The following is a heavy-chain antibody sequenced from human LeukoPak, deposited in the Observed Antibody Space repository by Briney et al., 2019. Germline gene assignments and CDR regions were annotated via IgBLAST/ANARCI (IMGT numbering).Heavy chain of an antibody. CDR3: AKFDDILTGYYNGALDM. CDR2: INTSGRSI. CDR1: GFTFNNYA. Sequence: GGSLRLSCAASGFTFNNYALSWVRQAPGKGLEWVSTINTSGRSIYYADSVKGRFTISRDNSKHNLYLQMNSLRAEDTAVYYCAKFDDILTGYYNGALDMWGQGTMVTVSS. J-gene: IGHJ3*02. V-gene: IGHV3-23*01. D-gene: IGHD3-9*01.